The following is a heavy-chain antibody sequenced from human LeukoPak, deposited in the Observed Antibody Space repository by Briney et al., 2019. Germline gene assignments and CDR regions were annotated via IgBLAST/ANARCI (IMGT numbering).Heavy chain of an antibody. Sequence: GGSLRLSCAASGFFFSTFEMNWVRQAPGKGLEWVLYISGSGTTIHYADSVKGRFTISRDNAKNSVYLQMNSLRAEETAVYFCARGLPSGSYARRRIWFDPWGQGTLVTVSS. D-gene: IGHD1-26*01. CDR2: ISGSGTTI. CDR1: GFFFSTFE. J-gene: IGHJ5*02. V-gene: IGHV3-48*03. CDR3: ARGLPSGSYARRRIWFDP.